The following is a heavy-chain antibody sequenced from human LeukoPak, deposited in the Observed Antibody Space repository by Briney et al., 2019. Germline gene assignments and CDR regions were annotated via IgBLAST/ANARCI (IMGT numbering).Heavy chain of an antibody. CDR2: ISGSGGST. V-gene: IGHV3-23*01. CDR3: AKVPNWVYYFDY. D-gene: IGHD7-27*01. J-gene: IGHJ4*02. Sequence: GSLRLSCAASGFTFSSYAMSWVRQAPGKGLEWVSAISGSGGSTYYADSVKGRFTISRDNSKNTLYLQMNSLRAGDTAVYYCAKVPNWVYYFDYWGQGTLVTVSS. CDR1: GFTFSSYA.